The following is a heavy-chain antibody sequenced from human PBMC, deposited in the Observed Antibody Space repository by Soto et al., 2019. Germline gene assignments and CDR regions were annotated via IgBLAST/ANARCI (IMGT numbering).Heavy chain of an antibody. CDR1: GGSISSSNW. CDR2: IYHSGST. V-gene: IGHV4-4*02. Sequence: QVQLQESGPGLVKPSGTLSLTCAVSGGSISSSNWWSWVRQPPGKGLEWIGEIYHSGSTNDHPSLKSRVTITVDKSKNQFSLKLSSVTAADTAVYYCARLYMVRGVMDWFDPWGQGTLVTVSS. J-gene: IGHJ5*02. CDR3: ARLYMVRGVMDWFDP. D-gene: IGHD3-10*01.